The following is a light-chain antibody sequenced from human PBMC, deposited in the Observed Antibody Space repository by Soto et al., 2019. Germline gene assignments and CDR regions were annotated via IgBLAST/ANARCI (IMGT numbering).Light chain of an antibody. J-gene: IGKJ5*01. Sequence: DIQMTQSPSSLSASLGDRVTITCRASQSISSYLNCYQHKPGKTPKPRIYAAPRLQSGVPSRFSGSGSGTDFTLTISSLQPEDFATYYCQQSYSTPITFGQGTRLEI. CDR3: QQSYSTPIT. V-gene: IGKV1-39*01. CDR2: AAP. CDR1: QSISSY.